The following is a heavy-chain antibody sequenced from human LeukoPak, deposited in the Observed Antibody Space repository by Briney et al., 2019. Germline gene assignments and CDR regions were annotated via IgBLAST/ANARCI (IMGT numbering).Heavy chain of an antibody. CDR1: GFTFSSYA. CDR3: AKVFNSGSYYGFFDY. J-gene: IGHJ4*02. Sequence: GGSLRLSCAASGFTFSSYAMRWVRQAPGKGLEWVSAISGGSAGSIDYADSVKGRFTISRDNSKNTLYLQMNSLRAEDTAVYYCAKVFNSGSYYGFFDYWGQGTLVTVSS. D-gene: IGHD3-22*01. V-gene: IGHV3-23*01. CDR2: ISGGSAGSI.